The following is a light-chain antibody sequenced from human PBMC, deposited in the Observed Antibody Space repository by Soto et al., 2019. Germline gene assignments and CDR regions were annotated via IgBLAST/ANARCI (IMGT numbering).Light chain of an antibody. V-gene: IGLV6-57*02. J-gene: IGLJ2*01. Sequence: NFMLTQPHSVSESPGKTVTISCTGSSGSIASNYVQWYQQRPGSAPTTVIYEDNQRPSGIPDRFSGSIDRSSNSASLTISGLKTEDEADYYCQSYDSANQGVVFGGGTQLTVL. CDR1: SGSIASNY. CDR2: EDN. CDR3: QSYDSANQGVV.